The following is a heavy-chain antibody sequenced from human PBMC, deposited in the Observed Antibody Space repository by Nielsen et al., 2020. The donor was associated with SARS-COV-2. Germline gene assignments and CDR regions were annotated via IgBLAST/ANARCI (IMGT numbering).Heavy chain of an antibody. V-gene: IGHV1-46*04. CDR3: ARARATIFGLVMSYGMDV. D-gene: IGHD3/OR15-3a*01. CDR1: GYIITNYW. CDR2: MDPSSGST. J-gene: IGHJ6*02. Sequence: ASVKVSCKASGYIITNYWIHWVRQAPGQGLEWMGIMDPSSGSTRYAQKLQGRVTMTRDASISTVYMELTSDDTAVYYCARARATIFGLVMSYGMDVWGQGTTVAVSS.